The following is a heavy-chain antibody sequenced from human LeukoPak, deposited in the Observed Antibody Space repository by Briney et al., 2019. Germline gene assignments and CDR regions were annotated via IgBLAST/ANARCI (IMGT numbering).Heavy chain of an antibody. Sequence: ASVKVSCKASGYTFTSYGIIWVRQAPGQGLEWMGWISAYNGNANYAQKLQGRVTMTTDTSTSTAYMELRSLRSDDTALYYCARDHLMGSSDPYNWFDRWGQGTPVTVSS. D-gene: IGHD6-6*01. CDR2: ISAYNGNA. J-gene: IGHJ5*02. V-gene: IGHV1-18*01. CDR3: ARDHLMGSSDPYNWFDR. CDR1: GYTFTSYG.